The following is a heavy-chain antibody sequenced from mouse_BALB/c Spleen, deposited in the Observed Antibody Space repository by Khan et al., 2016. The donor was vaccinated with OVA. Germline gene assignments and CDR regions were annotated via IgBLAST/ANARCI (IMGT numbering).Heavy chain of an antibody. CDR3: VREGAYHRSDCWFAY. Sequence: QIQLVQSGAELARPGASVKMSCKASGYTFTSYTMHWVRQRPGQAPEWVGHINPSNYYTNYNQNFKDKATLIVDKSSSTAYMQLSSLTSEDSAVNYCVREGAYHRSDCWFAYGGQGTLVTGSA. CDR1: GYTFTSYT. CDR2: INPSNYYT. D-gene: IGHD2-14*01. J-gene: IGHJ3*01. V-gene: IGHV1-4*01.